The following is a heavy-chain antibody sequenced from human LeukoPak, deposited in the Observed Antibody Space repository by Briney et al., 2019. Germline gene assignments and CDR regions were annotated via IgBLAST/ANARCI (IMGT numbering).Heavy chain of an antibody. Sequence: QPGGSLRLSCAASGFTFENYRMSWVRQASGKRLEWVSTVNADGGNTYYAGSVKGRFTISRDNSKSTLILQMNSLRVEDTALYYCTKRVKYGGTWDHFADWGQGTLVTVSS. D-gene: IGHD1-26*01. J-gene: IGHJ4*02. CDR2: VNADGGNT. CDR3: TKRVKYGGTWDHFAD. V-gene: IGHV3-23*01. CDR1: GFTFENYR.